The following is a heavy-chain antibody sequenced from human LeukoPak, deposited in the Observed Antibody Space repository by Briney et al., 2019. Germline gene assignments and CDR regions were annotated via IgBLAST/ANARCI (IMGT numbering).Heavy chain of an antibody. CDR2: ISYDGSNK. V-gene: IGHV3-30*18. J-gene: IGHJ4*02. Sequence: GRSLRLSCAASGFTFSSYGMHWVRQAPGKGLEWVAVISYDGSNKYYADSVKGRFTIPRDNSKNTLYLQMNSLRAEDTAVYYCAKDLRVAVGRGYFDYWGQGTLVTVSS. CDR3: AKDLRVAVGRGYFDY. D-gene: IGHD6-19*01. CDR1: GFTFSSYG.